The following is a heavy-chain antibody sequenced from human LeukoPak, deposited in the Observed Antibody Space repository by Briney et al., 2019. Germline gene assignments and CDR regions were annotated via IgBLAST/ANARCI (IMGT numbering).Heavy chain of an antibody. CDR1: GFTFSSYA. CDR3: ARDGVVVVVAIYYYYGMDV. Sequence: HPGGSLRLSCAASGFTFSSYAMHWVRQAPGKGLEWVAVISYDGSNKYYTDSVKGRFTISRDNSKNTLYLQMNSLRAEDTAVYYCARDGVVVVVAIYYYYGMDVWGQGTTVTVSS. CDR2: ISYDGSNK. D-gene: IGHD2-15*01. J-gene: IGHJ6*02. V-gene: IGHV3-30-3*01.